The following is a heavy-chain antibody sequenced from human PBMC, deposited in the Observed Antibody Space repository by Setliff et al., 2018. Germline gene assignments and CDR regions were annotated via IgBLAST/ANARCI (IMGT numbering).Heavy chain of an antibody. V-gene: IGHV3-48*01. D-gene: IGHD3-10*01. CDR3: ARGPPTLLWFGEFSNGWFDP. Sequence: PGGSLRLSCAASGFTFSSYSMNWVRQAPGKGLEWVSYISSSSSTIYYADSVKGRFTISRDNAKNSLYLQMNSLRAEDTAVYYCARGPPTLLWFGEFSNGWFDPWGQGTLVTVSS. CDR2: ISSSSSTI. CDR1: GFTFSSYS. J-gene: IGHJ5*02.